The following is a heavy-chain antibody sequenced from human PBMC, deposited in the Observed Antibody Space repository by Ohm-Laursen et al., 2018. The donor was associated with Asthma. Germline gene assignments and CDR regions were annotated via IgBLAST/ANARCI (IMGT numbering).Heavy chain of an antibody. CDR2: ISYDGSNK. Sequence: SLRLSCAASGFTFSSYGMHWVRQAPGKGLERVAVISYDGSNKYYADSVKGRFTTSRDNARNSVYLQMNSLRDEDTAVYYCAREIGYCAFDIWGQGTMVTVSS. CDR3: AREIGYCAFDI. CDR1: GFTFSSYG. J-gene: IGHJ3*02. V-gene: IGHV3-30*03. D-gene: IGHD2-15*01.